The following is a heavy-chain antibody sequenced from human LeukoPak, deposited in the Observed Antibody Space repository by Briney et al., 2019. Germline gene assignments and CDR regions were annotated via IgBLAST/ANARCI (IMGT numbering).Heavy chain of an antibody. J-gene: IGHJ3*02. CDR2: FDPEDGEA. V-gene: IGHV1-24*01. CDR1: GYTLTELS. Sequence: ASVKVSCKVSGYTLTELSMHWVRQAPGKGLEWMGGFDPEDGEAIYAQKFQGRVTMTEDTSTDTAYMELSSLRSEDTAVYYYATKSIAVALWAFDIWGQGTMVTVSS. D-gene: IGHD6-19*01. CDR3: ATKSIAVALWAFDI.